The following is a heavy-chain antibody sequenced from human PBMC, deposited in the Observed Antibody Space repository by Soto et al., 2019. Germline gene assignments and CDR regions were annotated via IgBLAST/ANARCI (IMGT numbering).Heavy chain of an antibody. CDR2: ISAYNGNT. J-gene: IGHJ6*02. CDR3: ARRGSCSSTSCDDYYYGMDG. V-gene: IGHV1-18*04. Sequence: ASVKVSCKASGYTFTSYGISWVRQAPGQGLEWMGWISAYNGNTNYAQKLQGRVTMTTDTSTSTAYMELRSLRSDDRAVYYCARRGSCSSTSCDDYYYGMDGWGQGAPVTVSS. D-gene: IGHD2-2*01. CDR1: GYTFTSYG.